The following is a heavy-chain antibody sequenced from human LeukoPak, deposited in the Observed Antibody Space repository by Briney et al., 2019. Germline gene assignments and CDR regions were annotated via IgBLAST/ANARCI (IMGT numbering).Heavy chain of an antibody. CDR3: AREAGYCSSTSCSYYYYMDV. V-gene: IGHV3-11*04. J-gene: IGHJ6*03. CDR1: GFTFSDYY. CDR2: ISSSGSTI. D-gene: IGHD2-2*03. Sequence: GGSLRLSCAASGFTFSDYYMTWIRQAPGRGLEWVSYISSSGSTIYYADSAKGRFTISRDSAKNSLFLQMNSLRAEDTAVYSCAREAGYCSSTSCSYYYYMDVWGKGTTVTVSS.